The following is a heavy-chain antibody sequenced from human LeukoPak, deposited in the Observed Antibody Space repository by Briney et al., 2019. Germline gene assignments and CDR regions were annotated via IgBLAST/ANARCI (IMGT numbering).Heavy chain of an antibody. CDR3: ARRIVRYGSSSRVFDY. CDR1: GGSISSSSYY. D-gene: IGHD6-6*01. Sequence: SETLSLTCTVSGGSISSSSYYWGWIRQPPGKGLEWIGSIYYSGSTYYNPSLKSRVTISVDTSKNQFSLKLSSVTAADTAVYHCARRIVRYGSSSRVFDYWGQGTLVTVSS. J-gene: IGHJ4*02. CDR2: IYYSGST. V-gene: IGHV4-39*01.